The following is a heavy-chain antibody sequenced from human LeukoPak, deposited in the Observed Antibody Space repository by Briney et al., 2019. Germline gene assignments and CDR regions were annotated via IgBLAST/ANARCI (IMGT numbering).Heavy chain of an antibody. CDR1: GFTFDDYA. Sequence: PGGSLRLSCAASGFTFDDYAMHWVRQAPGKGLEWVSGLSWNSGSIGYADSVKGRFTISRDNAKNSLYLQMNSLRAEDTALYYCAKDIAGADTYYFDYWGQGTLVTVSS. D-gene: IGHD1-26*01. V-gene: IGHV3-9*01. CDR2: LSWNSGSI. J-gene: IGHJ4*02. CDR3: AKDIAGADTYYFDY.